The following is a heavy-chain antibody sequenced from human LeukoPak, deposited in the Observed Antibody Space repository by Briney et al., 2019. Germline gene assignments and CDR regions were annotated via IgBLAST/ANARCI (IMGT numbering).Heavy chain of an antibody. J-gene: IGHJ4*02. D-gene: IGHD2-21*02. CDR2: IWYDGSNK. CDR3: ARIRNCGGDCYLIDY. Sequence: PGGSLRLSCAASGFSFSSYAMSWVRQAPGKGLEWVAVIWYDGSNKYYADSVKGRFTISRDNSKNTLYLQMNSLRAEDTAVYYCARIRNCGGDCYLIDYWGQGTLVTVSS. V-gene: IGHV3-33*08. CDR1: GFSFSSYA.